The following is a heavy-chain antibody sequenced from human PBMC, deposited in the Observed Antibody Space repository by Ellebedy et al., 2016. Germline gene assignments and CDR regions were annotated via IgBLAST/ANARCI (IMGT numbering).Heavy chain of an antibody. CDR1: GYTFTSYY. CDR3: ARGPRYCSSTSCPPDY. D-gene: IGHD2-2*01. Sequence: ASVKVSXKASGYTFTSYYMHWVRQAPGQGLEWMGIINPSGGSTSYAQKFQGRVTMTRDTSTSTVYMELSSLRSEDTAVYYCARGPRYCSSTSCPPDYWGQGTLVTVSS. CDR2: INPSGGST. V-gene: IGHV1-46*01. J-gene: IGHJ4*02.